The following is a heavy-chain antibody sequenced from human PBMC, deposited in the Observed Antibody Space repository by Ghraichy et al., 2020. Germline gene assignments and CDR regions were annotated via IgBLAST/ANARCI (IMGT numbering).Heavy chain of an antibody. Sequence: SETLSLTCTVFGDSLSSYYWSWFRQPPGKGLEWIGYIYYWGSTNYNPSLRSRVTISVDTSKNQFSLKLRSVTAADAAVYYCARLLPRRSGTTYFDYWGQEPWSPS. CDR1: GDSLSSYY. CDR3: ARLLPRRSGTTYFDY. J-gene: IGHJ4*01. D-gene: IGHD1-1*01. CDR2: IYYWGST. V-gene: IGHV4-59*08.